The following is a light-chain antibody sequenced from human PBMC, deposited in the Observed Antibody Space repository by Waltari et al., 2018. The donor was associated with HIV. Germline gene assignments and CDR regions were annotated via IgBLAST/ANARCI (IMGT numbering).Light chain of an antibody. CDR1: QSVSSN. CDR3: QQYNNWPLT. CDR2: GAS. J-gene: IGKJ4*01. V-gene: IGKV3-15*01. Sequence: EIVMTQSPATLSVSPGERATLSCRASQSVSSNLVWYQQKPGQAPRLLIYGASTRATGIQARFSGSGSGTEFTLTISSLQSEDFAVYYCQQYNNWPLTFGGGTKVEIK.